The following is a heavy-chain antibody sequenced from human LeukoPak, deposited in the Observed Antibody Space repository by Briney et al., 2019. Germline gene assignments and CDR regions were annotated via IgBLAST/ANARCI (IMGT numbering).Heavy chain of an antibody. J-gene: IGHJ4*02. D-gene: IGHD3-10*01. CDR1: GFTFSSYT. V-gene: IGHV3-21*01. Sequence: GGSLRLSCAASGFTFSSYTMNRVRQAPGKGLEWVSSISRSSSYIYYADSMKGRFTISRDNAKNSLDLQMHSLRAEDTAVYYCARGSTVVRGVSPAGDYWGQGTLVTVSS. CDR2: ISRSSSYI. CDR3: ARGSTVVRGVSPAGDY.